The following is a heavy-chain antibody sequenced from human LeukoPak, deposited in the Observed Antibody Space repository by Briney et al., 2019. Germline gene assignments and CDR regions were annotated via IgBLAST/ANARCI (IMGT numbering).Heavy chain of an antibody. J-gene: IGHJ4*02. D-gene: IGHD4-11*01. CDR2: IWSDATNM. Sequence: PGGSLRLSCAASGFIFTDYGFHWVRQAPGKGLEWVAAIWSDATNMFYANSVNGRFFIQRDDYQNTVYLEMSSLRAEDTAVYYCAKDAQRGFDYSNSFQYWGQGSLVTVSS. CDR3: AKDAQRGFDYSNSFQY. V-gene: IGHV3-33*06. CDR1: GFIFTDYG.